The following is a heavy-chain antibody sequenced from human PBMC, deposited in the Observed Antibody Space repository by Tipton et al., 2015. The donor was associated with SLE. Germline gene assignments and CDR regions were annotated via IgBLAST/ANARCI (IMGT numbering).Heavy chain of an antibody. CDR2: IYYSGST. CDR1: GGSIISYY. CDR3: ARDYGYCSSTSCYPWYFDL. Sequence: TLSLTCTVSGGSIISYYWSWIRQPPGKGLEWIGYIYYSGSTNYNPSLKSRVTISVDTSKNQFSLKLSSVTAADTAVYYCARDYGYCSSTSCYPWYFDLWGRCTLVTVSS. D-gene: IGHD2-2*01. J-gene: IGHJ2*01. V-gene: IGHV4-59*01.